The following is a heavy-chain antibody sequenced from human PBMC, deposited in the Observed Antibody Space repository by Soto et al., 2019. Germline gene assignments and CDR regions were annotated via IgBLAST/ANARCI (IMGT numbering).Heavy chain of an antibody. CDR3: AREPIYCSGGSCYSGLVDI. CDR2: IYYSGST. V-gene: IGHV4-59*01. CDR1: GGSISSYY. Sequence: PSETLSLTCTVSGGSISSYYLSWIRQPPGKGLEWIGYIYYSGSTNYNPSLKSRVTISVDTSKNQFSLKLSSVTAADTAVYYCAREPIYCSGGSCYSGLVDIWGQGTLVTVYS. D-gene: IGHD2-15*01. J-gene: IGHJ4*02.